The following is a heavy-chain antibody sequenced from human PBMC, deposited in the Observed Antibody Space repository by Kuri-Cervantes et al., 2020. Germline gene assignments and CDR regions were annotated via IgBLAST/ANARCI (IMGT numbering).Heavy chain of an antibody. D-gene: IGHD3-22*01. V-gene: IGHV3-23*01. J-gene: IGHJ4*02. CDR3: AKGTGWDYYDSSGYSYFDD. CDR1: GFTFSNYA. Sequence: GESLKISCAASGFTFSNYAMNWVRQVPGKGLEWVSAISGSGGNTYYADSVKGRFTISRDNSKNTLYLQMNSLRAEDTAVYYCAKGTGWDYYDSSGYSYFDDWGQGTLVTVSS. CDR2: ISGSGGNT.